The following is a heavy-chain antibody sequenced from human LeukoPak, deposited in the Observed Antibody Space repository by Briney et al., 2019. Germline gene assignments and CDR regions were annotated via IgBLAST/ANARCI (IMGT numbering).Heavy chain of an antibody. CDR1: GLTFSSYG. D-gene: IGHD2-2*01. Sequence: GGSLRLSCAASGLTFSSYGMHWVRQAPDKGLEWVAFIRSDGSTKYYADSVKGRFTISRDNSKNTLYLQMNSLRAEDTAVYYCAKDVPATYFDYWGQGTLVTVPS. J-gene: IGHJ4*02. V-gene: IGHV3-30*02. CDR2: IRSDGSTK. CDR3: AKDVPATYFDY.